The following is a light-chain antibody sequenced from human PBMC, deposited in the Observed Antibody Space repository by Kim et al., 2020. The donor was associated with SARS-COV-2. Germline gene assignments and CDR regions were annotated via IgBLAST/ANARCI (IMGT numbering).Light chain of an antibody. V-gene: IGLV2-11*01. Sequence: QSALTQPRSVSGSPGQSVTISCTGTSSDVGTYNSVSWYQQHPGEVPKVVMYDVNKRPSGVPDRFSASNSGNTASLTISGLRPEDEADYYCCSYAGRYTYVFGTGTKVTVL. CDR2: DVN. CDR1: SSDVGTYNS. J-gene: IGLJ1*01. CDR3: CSYAGRYTYV.